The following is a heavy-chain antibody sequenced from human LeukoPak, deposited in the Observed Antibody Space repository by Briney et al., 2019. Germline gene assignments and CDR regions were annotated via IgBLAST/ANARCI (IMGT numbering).Heavy chain of an antibody. J-gene: IGHJ4*02. CDR1: GFTFSVYW. CDR3: ARGKYSSSF. CDR2: IKQDGSEK. D-gene: IGHD6-13*01. Sequence: PGGSLRLSCAASGFTFSVYWMNWVRQTPGKGLEWVANIKQDGSEKYYVDSVKGRFTISRDNAKNSLYLQMNSLRAEDTAVYYCARGKYSSSFWGQGTLVTVSS. V-gene: IGHV3-7*04.